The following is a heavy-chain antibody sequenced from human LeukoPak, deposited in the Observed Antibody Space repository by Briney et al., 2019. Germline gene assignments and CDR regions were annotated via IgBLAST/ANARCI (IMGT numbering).Heavy chain of an antibody. CDR3: AKDDNWLQFES. D-gene: IGHD5-24*01. V-gene: IGHV3-21*04. Sequence: PGGSLRLSCAASGFTFSRYSMNWVRQAPGKGLEWVSSISSSTSYIYYADSVKGRFTISRDNAKNSLYLQMNSLRAEDTAVYYCAKDDNWLQFESWGQGTLVTVSS. CDR1: GFTFSRYS. CDR2: ISSSTSYI. J-gene: IGHJ5*01.